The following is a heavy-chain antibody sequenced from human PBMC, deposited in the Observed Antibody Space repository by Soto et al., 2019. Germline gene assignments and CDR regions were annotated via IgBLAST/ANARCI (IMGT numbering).Heavy chain of an antibody. V-gene: IGHV3-73*01. D-gene: IGHD3-10*01. Sequence: GGSLRLSCAASGFTFSGSAIHWVRQASGEGLEWVGRVRGKANSYATEYAASVKGRFTISRDDSQNTAYLQMNSLKTEDTAVYYCTTIYYGSGTSGRLQHLVQGT. CDR2: VRGKANSYAT. CDR1: GFTFSGSA. CDR3: TTIYYGSGTSGRLQH. J-gene: IGHJ1*01.